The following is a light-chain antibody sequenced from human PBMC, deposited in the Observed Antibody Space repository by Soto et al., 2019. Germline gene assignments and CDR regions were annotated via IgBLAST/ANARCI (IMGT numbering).Light chain of an antibody. CDR2: GAS. CDR3: QQYGSSPYT. V-gene: IGKV3-20*01. CDR1: QSVSSSY. Sequence: EIVLTQSPGTLSLSPGERATLSCRASQSVSSSYLAWYQQKPGQAPRLLIYGASSRATGIPDRFSVSGSGTDFTLTISRLEPEDFAVYYCQQYGSSPYTFGQGTNLEIK. J-gene: IGKJ2*01.